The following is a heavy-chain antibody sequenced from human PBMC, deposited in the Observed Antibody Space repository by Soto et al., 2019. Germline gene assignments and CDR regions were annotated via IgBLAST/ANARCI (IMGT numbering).Heavy chain of an antibody. CDR1: GLTFSNYW. J-gene: IGHJ4*02. CDR2: IKQDGRVK. V-gene: IGHV3-7*03. D-gene: IGHD2-15*01. CDR3: ARYRCGRYYFDY. Sequence: GGSLRLSCAASGLTFSNYWMSWVRRAPGKGLEWVAKIKQDGRVKQHVDSVQGRFTISRDNAKNSLYLQMNSLRAEDTAVYYCARYRCGRYYFDYWGQGTMVTVSS.